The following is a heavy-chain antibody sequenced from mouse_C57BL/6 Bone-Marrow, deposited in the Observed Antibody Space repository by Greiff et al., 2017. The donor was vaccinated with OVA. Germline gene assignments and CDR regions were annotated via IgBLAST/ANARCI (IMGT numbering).Heavy chain of an antibody. CDR3: ARGYYSNYHWYFDV. D-gene: IGHD2-5*01. V-gene: IGHV5-4*03. J-gene: IGHJ1*03. Sequence: EVKLVESGGGLVKPGGSLKLSCAASGFTFSSYAMSWVRQTPEKRLEWVATISDGGSYTYYPDNVKGRFTISRDNAKNNLYLQMSHLKSEDTAMYYCARGYYSNYHWYFDVWGTGTTVTVSS. CDR1: GFTFSSYA. CDR2: ISDGGSYT.